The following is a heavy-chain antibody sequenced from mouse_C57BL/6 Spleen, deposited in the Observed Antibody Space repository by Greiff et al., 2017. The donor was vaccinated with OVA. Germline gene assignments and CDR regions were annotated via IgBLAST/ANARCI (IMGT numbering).Heavy chain of an antibody. CDR3: ARLKDDGFSWFAY. D-gene: IGHD2-3*01. CDR1: GYTFTSYW. V-gene: IGHV1-55*01. J-gene: IGHJ3*01. Sequence: QVQLQQPGAELVKPGASVKMSCKASGYTFTSYWITWVKQRPGQGLEWIGDIYPGSGSTNYNEKFKSKATLTVDTSSSTAYMQLSSLTSEDSAVYYCARLKDDGFSWFAYWGQGTLVTVSA. CDR2: IYPGSGST.